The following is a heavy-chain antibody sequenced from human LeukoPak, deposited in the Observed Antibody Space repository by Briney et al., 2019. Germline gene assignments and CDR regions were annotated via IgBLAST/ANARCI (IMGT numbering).Heavy chain of an antibody. Sequence: ASVKVSCKASGYTFTSYGISWVRQAPGQGLEWMGWISAYNGNTNYAQKLQGRVTMTTDTSTSTAYMVLRSPRSDDTAVYYCARVPFTYCGGDCYTDYWGQGTLVTVSS. V-gene: IGHV1-18*01. D-gene: IGHD2-21*01. J-gene: IGHJ4*02. CDR1: GYTFTSYG. CDR2: ISAYNGNT. CDR3: ARVPFTYCGGDCYTDY.